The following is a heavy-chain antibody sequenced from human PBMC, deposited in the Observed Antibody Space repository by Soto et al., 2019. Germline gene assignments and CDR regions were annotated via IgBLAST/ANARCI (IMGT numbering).Heavy chain of an antibody. Sequence: SETLSLTCTVSGGSISSYYWSWIRQPPGKGLEWIGYIYYSGSTNYNPSLKSRVTISVDTSKNQFSLKLSSVSAADTAVYYCARIREQWLVRRDYYSDYWGQGTLVTVSS. CDR3: ARIREQWLVRRDYYSDY. J-gene: IGHJ4*02. V-gene: IGHV4-59*01. CDR1: GGSISSYY. D-gene: IGHD6-19*01. CDR2: IYYSGST.